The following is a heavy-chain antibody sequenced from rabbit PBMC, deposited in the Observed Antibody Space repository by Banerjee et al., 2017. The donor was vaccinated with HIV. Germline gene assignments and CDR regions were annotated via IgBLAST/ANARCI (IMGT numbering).Heavy chain of an antibody. CDR1: GIDFSSYYR. V-gene: IGHV1S43*01. Sequence: QQQLEESGGGLVKPGGTLTLTCKASGIDFSSYYRMCWVRQAPGRGLELIACIYTTSGSTWYASWVNGRFTISRSTSLNTVDLQMTSLTASDTATYFCARGAGYAGYGSADLWGPGTLVTVS. CDR2: IYTTSGST. CDR3: ARGAGYAGYGSADL. J-gene: IGHJ4*01. D-gene: IGHD4-2*01.